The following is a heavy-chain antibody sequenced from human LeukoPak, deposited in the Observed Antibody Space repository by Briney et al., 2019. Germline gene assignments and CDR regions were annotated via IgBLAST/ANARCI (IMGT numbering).Heavy chain of an antibody. D-gene: IGHD1-26*01. CDR3: SRGQWELASFDY. J-gene: IGHJ4*02. CDR2: IYDSGST. Sequence: PSETLSLTCTVSGGFIRTYYWSWIRQPPGKGLEWIGYIYDSGSTNYNPSLKSRLTISVDTSKSQFSLNLSSVTAADTAVYYCSRGQWELASFDYWGQGTLVTVSS. CDR1: GGFIRTYY. V-gene: IGHV4-59*01.